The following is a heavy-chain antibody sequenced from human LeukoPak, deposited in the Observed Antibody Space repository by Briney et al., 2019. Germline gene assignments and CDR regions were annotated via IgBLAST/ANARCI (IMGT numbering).Heavy chain of an antibody. V-gene: IGHV4-59*12. J-gene: IGHJ4*02. CDR2: IFYTGSP. CDR1: GASMRSYY. D-gene: IGHD6-13*01. Sequence: PSETLSLTCGVSGASMRSYYWSWLRQSPGKGLEWIGFIFYTGSPNYNPSLKSRVTISVDTSKNQFSPRLSSVTAADTAVYYCARTPSIAAAGIFDNWGQGTLVTVSS. CDR3: ARTPSIAAAGIFDN.